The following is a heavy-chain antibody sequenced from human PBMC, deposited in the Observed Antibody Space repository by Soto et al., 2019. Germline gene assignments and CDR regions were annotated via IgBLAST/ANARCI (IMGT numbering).Heavy chain of an antibody. V-gene: IGHV4-59*01. D-gene: IGHD3-10*01. CDR2: IYYSGST. J-gene: IGHJ4*02. CDR3: ARGTEWVRGVAWGYFDY. Sequence: PSETLSLTCTVSGASISGYYWSWIRQPPGKGLEWIGYIYYSGSTNYNPSLKSRVTISVDTSKNQFSLKLSSVTAADTAVYYCARGTEWVRGVAWGYFDYWGQGTLVTVSS. CDR1: GASISGYY.